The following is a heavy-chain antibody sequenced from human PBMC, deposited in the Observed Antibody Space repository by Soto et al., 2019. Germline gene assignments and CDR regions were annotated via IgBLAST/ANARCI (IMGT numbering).Heavy chain of an antibody. V-gene: IGHV3-33*01. Sequence: SLRLSCAASGFTVRSDGMHGVRQSAGKGLEWVAVIWYDGSNKYYADSAKGRFTISRDNSKNTLYLQMNSLRAEDTAVYYCARDKIVPGDYWGQGTLVPVSS. CDR1: GFTVRSDG. D-gene: IGHD1-26*01. CDR3: ARDKIVPGDY. CDR2: IWYDGSNK. J-gene: IGHJ4*02.